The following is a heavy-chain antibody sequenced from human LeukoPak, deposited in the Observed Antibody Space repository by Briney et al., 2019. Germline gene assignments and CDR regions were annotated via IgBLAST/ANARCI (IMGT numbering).Heavy chain of an antibody. V-gene: IGHV3-21*01. CDR2: ISSSSSYI. J-gene: IGHJ4*02. CDR1: GFTFSSCS. D-gene: IGHD4-17*01. CDR3: ARGGPTPYGDYTLDY. Sequence: GGSLRRSCAASGFTFSSCSMNWVRQAPGKGLEWVSFISSSSSYIYYADSMKGRFTISRDNAKNSLYLQMNSLRAEDTAVYYCARGGPTPYGDYTLDYWGQGTLVTVSS.